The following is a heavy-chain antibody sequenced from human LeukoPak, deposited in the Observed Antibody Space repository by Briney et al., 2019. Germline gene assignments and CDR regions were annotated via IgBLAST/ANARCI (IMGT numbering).Heavy chain of an antibody. Sequence: PSETLSLTCTVSSDPVYWTWIRQPAGRGLEWIGLISTTGSTKYNPSLKSRVTMSVDTSKNTFSLNLSAVTAEDTAVYYCATMGGQLSGYYYYYMDVWGKGTTVTVSS. CDR3: ATMGGQLSGYYYYYMDV. V-gene: IGHV4-4*07. CDR1: SDPVY. D-gene: IGHD3-16*01. J-gene: IGHJ6*03. CDR2: ISTTGST.